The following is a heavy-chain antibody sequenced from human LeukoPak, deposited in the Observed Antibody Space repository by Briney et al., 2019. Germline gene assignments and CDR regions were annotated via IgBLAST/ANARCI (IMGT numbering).Heavy chain of an antibody. J-gene: IGHJ1*01. Sequence: PGGSLRLSCSASGFSFSDYDTNWVRQAPGKGLEWVSAISGRSSHVYYGESVKGRFTISRDNAKNSLYLQLDSLGVEDTAVYYCGRAFPPLRTSSAGDLWGQGTLVTVSS. CDR1: GFSFSDYD. V-gene: IGHV3-21*01. CDR2: ISGRSSHV. D-gene: IGHD3-16*01. CDR3: GRAFPPLRTSSAGDL.